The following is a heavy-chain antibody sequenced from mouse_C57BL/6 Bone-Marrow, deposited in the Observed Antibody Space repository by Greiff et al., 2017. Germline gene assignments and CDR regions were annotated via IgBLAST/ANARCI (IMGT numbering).Heavy chain of an antibody. CDR3: TTSAIVTQYYFDY. D-gene: IGHD2-5*01. CDR2: IDPENGDT. CDR1: GFNIKDDY. V-gene: IGHV14-4*01. Sequence: EVKLVESGAELVRPGASVKLSCTASGFNIKDDYMHWVKQRPEQGLEWIGWIDPENGDTEYASKFPGKATITADTSSNTAYLQLSSLTSEDTAVYYCTTSAIVTQYYFDYWGQGTTLTVSS. J-gene: IGHJ2*01.